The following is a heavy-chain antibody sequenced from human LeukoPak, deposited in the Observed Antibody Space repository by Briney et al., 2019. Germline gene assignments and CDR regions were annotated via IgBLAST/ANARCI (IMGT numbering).Heavy chain of an antibody. J-gene: IGHJ3*02. V-gene: IGHV3-13*01. CDR1: GFTYGNYD. Sequence: GGSLRLSCAASGFTYGNYDMHWVRQGPGGGLEWVSAIGIADDTHYADSVKGRFTISRENARNSLYLQINSLRDGDTAVYYCVRGGIRVSGIDAFDIWGQGTMVTVSS. CDR2: IGIADDT. D-gene: IGHD5/OR15-5a*01. CDR3: VRGGIRVSGIDAFDI.